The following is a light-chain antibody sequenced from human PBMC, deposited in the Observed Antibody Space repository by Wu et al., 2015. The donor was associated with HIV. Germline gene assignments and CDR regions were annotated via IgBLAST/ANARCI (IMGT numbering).Light chain of an antibody. CDR2: DAS. CDR1: RSVSYA. V-gene: IGKV3-11*01. J-gene: IGKJ5*01. CDR3: QQHNNWPLT. Sequence: EIVSTQSPATLSFSPGERATLSCRASRSVSYALAWYQHKPGQTPRLLIYDASSRATDIPDRFVGSGSATDFTLTITSLEPEDSAVYYCQQHNNWPLTFGQGTRLEIK.